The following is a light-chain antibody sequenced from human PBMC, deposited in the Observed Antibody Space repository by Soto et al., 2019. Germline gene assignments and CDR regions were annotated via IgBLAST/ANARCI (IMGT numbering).Light chain of an antibody. CDR3: QQYGDSPLT. CDR1: QSVSSSY. Sequence: EIVLTQSPGTLSLSPGERATLSCRASQSVSSSYLAWYQQKPGQAPRLLIYGASSRATGIPDRFSGSGSGTDFTLTISRLEPEDFGVYYCQQYGDSPLTFGGGTKVEI. CDR2: GAS. J-gene: IGKJ4*01. V-gene: IGKV3-20*01.